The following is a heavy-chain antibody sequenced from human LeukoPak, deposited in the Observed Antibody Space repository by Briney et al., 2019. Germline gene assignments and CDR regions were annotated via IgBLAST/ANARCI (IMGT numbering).Heavy chain of an antibody. CDR2: ISYDGSNK. J-gene: IGHJ1*01. CDR1: GFTFSSYA. V-gene: IGHV3-30*01. D-gene: IGHD1-26*01. CDR3: ARDVFPSGSYATVYFQH. Sequence: GGSLRLSCAASGFTFSSYAMHWVRQAPGKGLEWVAVISYDGSNKYYADSVKGRFTISRDNAKNTLYLQRNSLRAEDTAVYYCARDVFPSGSYATVYFQHWGQGTLVTVSS.